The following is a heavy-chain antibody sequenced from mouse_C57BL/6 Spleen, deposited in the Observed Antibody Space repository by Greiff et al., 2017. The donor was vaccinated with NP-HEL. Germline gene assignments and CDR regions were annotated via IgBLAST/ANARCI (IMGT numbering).Heavy chain of an antibody. CDR2: INYDGSST. J-gene: IGHJ4*01. V-gene: IGHV5-16*01. CDR1: GFTFSDYY. Sequence: EVQVVESEGGLVQPGSSMKLSCTASGFTFSDYYMAWVRQVPEKGLEWVANINYDGSSTYYLDSLKSRFIISRDNAKNILYLQMSSLKSEDTATYYCARDTDGYFGAMDYWGQGTSVTVSS. CDR3: ARDTDGYFGAMDY. D-gene: IGHD2-3*01.